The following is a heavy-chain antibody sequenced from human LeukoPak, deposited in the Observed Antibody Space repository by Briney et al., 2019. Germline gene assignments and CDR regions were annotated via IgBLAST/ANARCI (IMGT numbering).Heavy chain of an antibody. J-gene: IGHJ4*02. CDR3: AKKGSLVSPGNYFDY. Sequence: GGSLRLSCAASGFTFSIYAMTWVRQAPGKGLEWVSGISGSGGSTYYADSVKGRFTISRDNSKNMLYLQMNSLRAEDTAVYYCAKKGSLVSPGNYFDYWGQGTLLTVSS. CDR2: ISGSGGST. D-gene: IGHD1-26*01. V-gene: IGHV3-23*01. CDR1: GFTFSIYA.